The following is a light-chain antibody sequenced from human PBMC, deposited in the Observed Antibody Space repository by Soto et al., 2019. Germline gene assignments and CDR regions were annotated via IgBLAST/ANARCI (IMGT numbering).Light chain of an antibody. CDR1: YNIRNS. CDR3: QQRSNWPPT. Sequence: DIQMAQSPSSLSASVGDRVTITCRANYNIRNSLNWYQQKPREAPKPLIYASSSLESGVPSRFSGSASGTDFTLTINSLQPEDFAVYYCQQRSNWPPTFGQGTKVDI. J-gene: IGKJ1*01. CDR2: ASS. V-gene: IGKV1-39*01.